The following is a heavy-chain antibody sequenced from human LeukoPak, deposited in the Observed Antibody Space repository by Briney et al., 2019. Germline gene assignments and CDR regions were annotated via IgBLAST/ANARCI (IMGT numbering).Heavy chain of an antibody. V-gene: IGHV3-23*01. J-gene: IGHJ6*02. CDR3: ARSQLLYYGMDV. CDR1: GFTFSSYA. D-gene: IGHD2-2*02. Sequence: GGSLRLSCAASGFTFSSYAMSWVRQAPGKGLEWVSAISGSGGSTYYADSVKGRFTISRDNSTNTLYLQMNSLRAEDTAVYYCARSQLLYYGMDVWGQGTTVTVSS. CDR2: ISGSGGST.